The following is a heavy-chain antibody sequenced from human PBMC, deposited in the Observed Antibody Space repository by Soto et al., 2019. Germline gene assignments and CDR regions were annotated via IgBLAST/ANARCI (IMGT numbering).Heavy chain of an antibody. CDR3: ARDRNYYASENYFDFYHGLDA. Sequence: GASVKVSCKASGYTFTNFGISWVRQAPGQGLEWVGWISAFNGNTNYSQKLQDRVTMTTDTSTSTAYMELRSLRSGDTAVYYCARDRNYYASENYFDFYHGLDAWGQGTTVTVSS. CDR1: GYTFTNFG. V-gene: IGHV1-18*01. J-gene: IGHJ6*02. CDR2: ISAFNGNT. D-gene: IGHD3-10*01.